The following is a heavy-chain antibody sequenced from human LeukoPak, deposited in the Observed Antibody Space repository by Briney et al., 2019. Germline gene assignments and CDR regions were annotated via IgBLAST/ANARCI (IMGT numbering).Heavy chain of an antibody. CDR1: GYTLTSYY. D-gene: IGHD3-3*01. CDR3: ARDLGYYDFWSGYSHFDY. V-gene: IGHV1-46*01. Sequence: GASVKVSCKXSGYTLTSYYMHWVRQAPGQGLEWMGIINPSGGSTSYAQKFQGRVTMTRDTSTSTVYMELSSLRSEDTAVYYCARDLGYYDFWSGYSHFDYWGQGTLATVSS. J-gene: IGHJ4*02. CDR2: INPSGGST.